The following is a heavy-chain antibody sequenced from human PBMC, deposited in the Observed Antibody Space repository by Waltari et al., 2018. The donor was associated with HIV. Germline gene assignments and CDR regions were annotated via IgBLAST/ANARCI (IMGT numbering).Heavy chain of an antibody. CDR1: GGTFSSYA. CDR2: IIPIFGTA. Sequence: QVQLVQSGAEVKKPGSSVKVSCKASGGTFSSYAISWVRQAPGQGLEWMGGIIPIFGTANYAQKFQGRVTITADESTSTAYMELSSLRSEDTAVYYCARSITIFGVAPDYYYYMDVWGKGTTVTVSS. J-gene: IGHJ6*03. CDR3: ARSITIFGVAPDYYYYMDV. V-gene: IGHV1-69*01. D-gene: IGHD3-3*01.